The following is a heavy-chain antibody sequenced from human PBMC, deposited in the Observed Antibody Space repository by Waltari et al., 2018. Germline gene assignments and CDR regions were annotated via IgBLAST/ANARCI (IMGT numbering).Heavy chain of an antibody. CDR1: GSSFTSYW. Sequence: EVQLVQSGAEVKKPGESLKTSCKGYGSSFTSYWIGWVRQMPGNGLEWMGIIYPGDSDTRYSPSFQGQVTISADKSISTAYLQWSSLKASDTAMYYCARRDGYQLLTSGENWFDPWGQGTLVTVSS. D-gene: IGHD2-2*01. J-gene: IGHJ5*02. V-gene: IGHV5-51*01. CDR3: ARRDGYQLLTSGENWFDP. CDR2: IYPGDSDT.